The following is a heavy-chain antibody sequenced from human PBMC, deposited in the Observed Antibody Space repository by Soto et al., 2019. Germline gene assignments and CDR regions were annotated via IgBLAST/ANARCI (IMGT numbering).Heavy chain of an antibody. J-gene: IGHJ6*03. Sequence: GGSLRLSCAASGFTFSSYGMHWVRQAPGKGLEWVAVIWYDGSNKYYADSVKGRFTISRDNSKNTLYLQMNSLRAEDTAVYYCARDRGVVVAATHTSLDYYYYYMDVWGKGTTVTVSS. CDR3: ARDRGVVVAATHTSLDYYYYYMDV. CDR2: IWYDGSNK. CDR1: GFTFSSYG. V-gene: IGHV3-33*01. D-gene: IGHD2-15*01.